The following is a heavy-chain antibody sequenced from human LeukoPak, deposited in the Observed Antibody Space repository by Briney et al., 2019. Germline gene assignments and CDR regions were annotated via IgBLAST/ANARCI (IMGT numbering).Heavy chain of an antibody. V-gene: IGHV4-34*01. Sequence: KPSETLSLTCAVYGGSFSGYYWSWIRQPPGKGLEWIGEINHSGSTNYNPSLKSRVTISVDTSKNQFSLKLSSVTAADTAVYYCARPKAYYGSGSYLSGWFDPWGQGTLVTVSS. CDR3: ARPKAYYGSGSYLSGWFDP. D-gene: IGHD3-10*01. J-gene: IGHJ5*02. CDR1: GGSFSGYY. CDR2: INHSGST.